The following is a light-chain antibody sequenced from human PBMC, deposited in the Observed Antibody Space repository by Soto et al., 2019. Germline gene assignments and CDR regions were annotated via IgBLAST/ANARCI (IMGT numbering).Light chain of an antibody. V-gene: IGLV2-14*01. CDR2: DVS. J-gene: IGLJ1*01. CDR1: SSDVGGYNY. Sequence: QSALTQPASVSGSPGQSITISCTGTSSDVGGYNYVSWYQQHPGKAPKLMIYDVSNGPSGVSNRFSGSKSGNTASLTISGLQDEDEADYYCSSYTSSSTPDVFGTGTKLTVL. CDR3: SSYTSSSTPDV.